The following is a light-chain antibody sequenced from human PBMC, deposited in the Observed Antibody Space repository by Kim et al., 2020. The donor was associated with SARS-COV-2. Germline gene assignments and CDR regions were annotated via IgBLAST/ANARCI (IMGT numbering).Light chain of an antibody. Sequence: PGERVTLSCRASQSVRSNLAWYQQKPGQAPRLLIYGTSTRATGIPARFSGSGSGTEFTLTISSLQSEDFAVYYCQQYDNWPPGITFGGGTKVDIK. CDR1: QSVRSN. J-gene: IGKJ4*01. V-gene: IGKV3-15*01. CDR3: QQYDNWPPGIT. CDR2: GTS.